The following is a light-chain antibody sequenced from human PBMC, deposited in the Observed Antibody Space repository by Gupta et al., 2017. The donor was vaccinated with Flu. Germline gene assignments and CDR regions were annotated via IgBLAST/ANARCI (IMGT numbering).Light chain of an antibody. Sequence: SYELTQPPSVSVSPGQTARITCSGDALPKKYAYWYQQKSGQAPVLVIYEDRKRPSGIPERFSASSSGTMATLTISGAQVEDEADYYCYSTDTSADHRGLFGGGTKVTVL. CDR1: ALPKKY. CDR3: YSTDTSADHRGL. V-gene: IGLV3-10*01. CDR2: EDR. J-gene: IGLJ2*01.